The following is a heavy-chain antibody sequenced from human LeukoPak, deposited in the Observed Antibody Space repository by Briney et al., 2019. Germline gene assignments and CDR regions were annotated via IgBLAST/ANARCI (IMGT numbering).Heavy chain of an antibody. D-gene: IGHD2-2*01. Sequence: ASVKVSCKASGYTFTGYGITWVRHAPGQGLELMGWISAYNGNTNYAQKLQGRVTMTTDTSTSTAYLDLRSLRSDDTAVYYCARAEQYQLLLHWGQGTLVTVSS. V-gene: IGHV1-18*01. J-gene: IGHJ4*02. CDR3: ARAEQYQLLLH. CDR1: GYTFTGYG. CDR2: ISAYNGNT.